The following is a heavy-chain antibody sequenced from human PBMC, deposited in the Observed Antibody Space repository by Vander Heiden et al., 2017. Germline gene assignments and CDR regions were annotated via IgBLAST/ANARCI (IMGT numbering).Heavy chain of an antibody. D-gene: IGHD5-18*01. V-gene: IGHV3-7*01. CDR3: ARDGQGGYSYGPRWFDP. Sequence: EVQLVASGGGLVQPGGSLRLSCAASGFTFRSYWMSWVRQAPGKGLEWVANIKQDGSEKYYVDSVKGRFTISRDNAKNSLYLQMNSLRAEDTAVYYCARDGQGGYSYGPRWFDPWGQGTLVTVSS. CDR2: IKQDGSEK. CDR1: GFTFRSYW. J-gene: IGHJ5*02.